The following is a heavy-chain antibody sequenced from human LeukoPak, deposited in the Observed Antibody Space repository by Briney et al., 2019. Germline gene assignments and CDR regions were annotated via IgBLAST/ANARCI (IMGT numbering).Heavy chain of an antibody. Sequence: ASVKVSCKASGYTFTSYDINWVRQATGQGLEWMGWMNPNSGNTGYAQKSQGRVTMTRNTSISTAYMELSSLRSEDTAAYYCARRSGSYMVDFDYWGQGTLVTVSS. CDR2: MNPNSGNT. D-gene: IGHD1-26*01. J-gene: IGHJ4*02. CDR1: GYTFTSYD. CDR3: ARRSGSYMVDFDY. V-gene: IGHV1-8*01.